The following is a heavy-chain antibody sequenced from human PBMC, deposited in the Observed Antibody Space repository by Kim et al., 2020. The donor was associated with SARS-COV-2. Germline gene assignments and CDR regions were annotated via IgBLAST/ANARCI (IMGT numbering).Heavy chain of an antibody. CDR2: FDTEDGET. V-gene: IGHV1-24*01. Sequence: ASVKVSCKVSGYTLTELSMHWVRQAPGKGLEWMGGFDTEDGETIYAQKFQGRVTMTEDTSTDTAYMELSSLRSEDTAVYYCATDRHYDSSGLEFDYWGQGTLVTVSS. J-gene: IGHJ4*02. D-gene: IGHD3-22*01. CDR1: GYTLTELS. CDR3: ATDRHYDSSGLEFDY.